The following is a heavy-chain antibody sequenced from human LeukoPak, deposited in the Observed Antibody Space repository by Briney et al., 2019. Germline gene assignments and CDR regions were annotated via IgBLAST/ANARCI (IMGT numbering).Heavy chain of an antibody. J-gene: IGHJ5*01. V-gene: IGHV3-48*03. Sequence: GGSLRLSCAASGFTFSSYEMNWVRQAPGKGLQWVSYISGSGSTIWYADSVKGRFTISRDNAQNSLHLQMNSLRAEDTAVYYCARENWFDSWGQGTLVTVSS. CDR1: GFTFSSYE. CDR2: ISGSGSTI. CDR3: ARENWFDS.